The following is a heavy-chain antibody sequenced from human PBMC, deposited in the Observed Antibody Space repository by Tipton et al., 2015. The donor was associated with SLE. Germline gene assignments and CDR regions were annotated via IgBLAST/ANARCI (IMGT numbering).Heavy chain of an antibody. CDR2: IYYSGST. CDR1: GGSISSGGYY. Sequence: TLSLTCTVSGGSISSGGYYWSWIRQHPGKGLEWIGYIYYSGSTNYNPSLKSRVTISVDTSKNQFSLKLSSVTAADTAVYYCARQYYYDSSGYGGVDAFDIWGQGTMVTVSS. D-gene: IGHD3-22*01. V-gene: IGHV4-31*03. J-gene: IGHJ3*02. CDR3: ARQYYYDSSGYGGVDAFDI.